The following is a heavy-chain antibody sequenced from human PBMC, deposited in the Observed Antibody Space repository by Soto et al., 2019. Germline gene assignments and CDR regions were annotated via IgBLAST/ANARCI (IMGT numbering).Heavy chain of an antibody. D-gene: IGHD3-10*01. V-gene: IGHV3-30*03. CDR2: ISYDGSNK. CDR3: ARVGHYYYGMDV. J-gene: IGHJ6*02. Sequence: PGGSLRLSCAASGFTFSSYGMHWVRQAPGKGLEWVAVISYDGSNKYYADSVKGRFTISRDNSKNTLYLQMNSLRAEDTAVYYCARVGHYYYGMDVWGQGTTVTVSS. CDR1: GFTFSSYG.